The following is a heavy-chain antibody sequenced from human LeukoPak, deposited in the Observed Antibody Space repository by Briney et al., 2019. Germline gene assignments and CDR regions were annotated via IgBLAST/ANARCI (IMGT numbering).Heavy chain of an antibody. Sequence: GGSLRLSCAASGFTFSNAWMSWVRQAPGKGLEWVSAISGSGGSTYYADSVKGRFTISRDNSKNTLYLQMNSLRAEDTAVYYCAKDMITFGGVIVASFDYWGQGTLVTVSS. V-gene: IGHV3-23*01. J-gene: IGHJ4*02. CDR2: ISGSGGST. CDR3: AKDMITFGGVIVASFDY. D-gene: IGHD3-16*02. CDR1: GFTFSNAW.